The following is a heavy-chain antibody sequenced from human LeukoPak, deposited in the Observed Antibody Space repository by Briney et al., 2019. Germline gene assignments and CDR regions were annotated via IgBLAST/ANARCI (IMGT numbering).Heavy chain of an antibody. CDR2: ISSSGNTI. D-gene: IGHD4-11*01. V-gene: IGHV3-48*03. CDR1: EFTFTSYE. CDR3: ARGLVPGFLDY. J-gene: IGHJ4*02. Sequence: GGSLRLSCAASEFTFTSYELNWVRQAPGKGLEWVSYISSSGNTISYADSVKGRFTISRDNAKNSLYLQMNSLRAEDTAVYYCARGLVPGFLDYWGQGTPVTVSS.